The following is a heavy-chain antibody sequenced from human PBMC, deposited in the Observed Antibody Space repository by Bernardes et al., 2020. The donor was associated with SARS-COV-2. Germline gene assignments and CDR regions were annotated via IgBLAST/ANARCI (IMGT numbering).Heavy chain of an antibody. D-gene: IGHD5-18*01. Sequence: GWSLRLSCAASGFTFPYYAMSWVRQAPGKGLEWVSYISGSGATTFYSDSVKGRFTISRDNSKNTLFLQMNDLRADDTAVYYCANNGYSYGYSLWWGQGTLVTVSS. CDR1: GFTFPYYA. CDR2: ISGSGATT. CDR3: ANNGYSYGYSLW. J-gene: IGHJ4*02. V-gene: IGHV3-23*01.